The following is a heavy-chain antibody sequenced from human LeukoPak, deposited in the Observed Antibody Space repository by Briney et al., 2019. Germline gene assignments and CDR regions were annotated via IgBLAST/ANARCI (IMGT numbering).Heavy chain of an antibody. CDR1: GFTFDSYA. CDR3: AKDHFFDY. V-gene: IGHV3-23*01. Sequence: GGSLRLSCVASGFTFDSYAMIWVRQAPGKGLEWVSSISGTDDTTYYADSVKGRFTISRDNSKSTLYLQMDSLRAEDTAVYYCAKDHFFDYWGQGTLVTVSS. CDR2: ISGTDDTT. D-gene: IGHD3-3*02. J-gene: IGHJ4*02.